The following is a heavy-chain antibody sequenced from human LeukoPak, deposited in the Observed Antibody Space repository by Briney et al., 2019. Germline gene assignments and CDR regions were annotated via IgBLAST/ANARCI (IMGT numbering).Heavy chain of an antibody. J-gene: IGHJ4*02. CDR3: ARGGWTTGMDY. D-gene: IGHD1-14*01. CDR2: ISGYNGNT. Sequence: GASVKVSCKTSGYSFTIHGISWVRQAPGQGLEWMGWISGYNGNTNYAQKFQGRVTMTTDASTRTAHMEVRGLRSDDTAVYYCARGGWTTGMDYWGQGTLVTVSS. CDR1: GYSFTIHG. V-gene: IGHV1-18*01.